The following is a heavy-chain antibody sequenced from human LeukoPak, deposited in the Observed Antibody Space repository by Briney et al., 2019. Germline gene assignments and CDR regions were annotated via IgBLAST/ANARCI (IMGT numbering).Heavy chain of an antibody. J-gene: IGHJ4*02. CDR3: STETVGNY. CDR1: GRTLNVLS. Sequence: ASVKVSCKSGGRTLNVLSFHWVRQAPGKGLEWLGGFDPEDDERMYAPKFQGRVTVTEDNYIDTAYMELTSLSSDDKGVYYCSTETVGNYWGQGTLVTVSS. V-gene: IGHV1-24*01. D-gene: IGHD2-15*01. CDR2: FDPEDDER.